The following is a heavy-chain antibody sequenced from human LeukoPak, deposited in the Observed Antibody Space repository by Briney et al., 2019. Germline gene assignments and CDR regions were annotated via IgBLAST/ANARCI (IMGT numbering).Heavy chain of an antibody. V-gene: IGHV4-59*08. CDR1: GGSISSYY. J-gene: IGHJ6*02. Sequence: SETLSLTCTVSGGSISSYYWSWIRQPPGKGLEWIGYIYYSGSTNHNLSLKSRVTISVDTSKNQFSLKLSSVTAADTAVYYCARLTGDFTVGYYYYGMDVWGQGTTVTVSS. CDR3: ARLTGDFTVGYYYYGMDV. D-gene: IGHD4-17*01. CDR2: IYYSGST.